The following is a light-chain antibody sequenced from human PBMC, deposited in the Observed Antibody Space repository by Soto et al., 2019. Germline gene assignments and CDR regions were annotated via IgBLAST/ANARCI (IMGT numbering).Light chain of an antibody. CDR2: KAS. CDR3: QQYNSLHT. CDR1: QSISRW. V-gene: IGKV1-5*03. J-gene: IGKJ2*01. Sequence: DIQMTQSPSTLSASVGDRVTITCRASQSISRWLAWYQQKPVKAPKLLIYKASSLESGVTSRFGGSGSGTVSTLTISRLQPDAFATYYCQQYNSLHTFGQGTKLEIK.